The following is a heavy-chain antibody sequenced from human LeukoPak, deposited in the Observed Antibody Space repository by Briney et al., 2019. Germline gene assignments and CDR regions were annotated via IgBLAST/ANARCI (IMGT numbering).Heavy chain of an antibody. V-gene: IGHV4-34*01. J-gene: IGHJ3*02. CDR3: ARTHPRSCSGGSCYSSPI. CDR1: GYTFSSYC. Sequence: GSLRVSCAVSGYTFSSYCMSWVRQAPGKGLEWIGEINHSGSTNYNPSLKSGVTISVDTSKNQFSLKLSSVTAADTAAYYCARTHPRSCSGGSCYSSPIWGQGTMVTVSS. D-gene: IGHD2-15*01. CDR2: INHSGST.